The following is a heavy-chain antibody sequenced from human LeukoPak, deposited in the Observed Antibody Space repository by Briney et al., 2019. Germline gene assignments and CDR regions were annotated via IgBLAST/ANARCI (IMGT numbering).Heavy chain of an antibody. CDR2: ISYDGSNK. CDR3: ARDSFSSGWYAPYYYGMDV. J-gene: IGHJ6*02. D-gene: IGHD6-19*01. CDR1: GFTFSSYA. V-gene: IGHV3-30-3*01. Sequence: GRSLRLSCAASGFTFSSYAMHWVRQAPGKGLEWVAVISYDGSNKYYADSVKGRFTISRDNSKNTLYLQMNSLRAEDTAVYYCARDSFSSGWYAPYYYGMDVWGQGTTVTVSS.